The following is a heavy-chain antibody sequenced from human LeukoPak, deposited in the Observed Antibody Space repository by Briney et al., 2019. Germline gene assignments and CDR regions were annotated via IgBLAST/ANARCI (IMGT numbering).Heavy chain of an antibody. CDR3: AKDYRDSSGAYYYMDV. CDR2: ISDSGGST. J-gene: IGHJ6*03. CDR1: GFTFSRYA. V-gene: IGHV3-23*01. Sequence: PGESLRLSCAASGFTFSRYAMSWVRQSPGKGLEWVSAISDSGGSTNYADSVKGRLTISRDNSMNTLYLQMNSLRAEDTAIYYCAKDYRDSSGAYYYMDVWGKGTTVTVSS. D-gene: IGHD3-22*01.